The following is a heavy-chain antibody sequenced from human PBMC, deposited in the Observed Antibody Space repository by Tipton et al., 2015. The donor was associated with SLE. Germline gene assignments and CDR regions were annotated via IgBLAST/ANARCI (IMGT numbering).Heavy chain of an antibody. CDR3: ARGSLVLPTVAGDVNAFDI. Sequence: TLSLTCSVSGVSINNGYYYWSWIRQHPGRGLEWIGSIFYSGITYYNPSLKSRVVISVDTSENEVSLKLTSVTGADTALYYCARGSLVLPTVAGDVNAFDIWGQGTAVIASS. V-gene: IGHV4-31*03. CDR2: IFYSGIT. D-gene: IGHD4-23*01. J-gene: IGHJ3*02. CDR1: GVSINNGYYY.